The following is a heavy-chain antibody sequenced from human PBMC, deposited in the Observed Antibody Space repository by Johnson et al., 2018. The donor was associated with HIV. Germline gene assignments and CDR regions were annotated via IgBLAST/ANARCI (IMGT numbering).Heavy chain of an antibody. J-gene: IGHJ3*02. Sequence: QVQLVESGGGVVQPGRSLRLSCAASRFTFSSYAMHWVRQAPGKGLEWVAIISYDGSNKNYADSVTGRFTISRDNTKNTVYLQMNSLRAEDTAVYYCTTGVFHAFDMWGQGTMVTVSS. CDR2: ISYDGSNK. CDR1: RFTFSSYA. V-gene: IGHV3-30*14. D-gene: IGHD1-1*01. CDR3: TTGVFHAFDM.